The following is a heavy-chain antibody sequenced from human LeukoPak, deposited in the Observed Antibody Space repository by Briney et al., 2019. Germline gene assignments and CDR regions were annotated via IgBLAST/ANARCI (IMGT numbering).Heavy chain of an antibody. D-gene: IGHD3-10*01. Sequence: PGGSLRLSCAASGFTFSIFGMHWVRQAPGKGLEWVAVIWSDGSNKVYADSVKGRFTISRDNSKNTLYLQMNSLRAEDTAVYYCARDGRNYYGSGSPYFDYWGQGTLVTVSS. CDR2: IWSDGSNK. V-gene: IGHV3-33*01. CDR1: GFTFSIFG. J-gene: IGHJ4*02. CDR3: ARDGRNYYGSGSPYFDY.